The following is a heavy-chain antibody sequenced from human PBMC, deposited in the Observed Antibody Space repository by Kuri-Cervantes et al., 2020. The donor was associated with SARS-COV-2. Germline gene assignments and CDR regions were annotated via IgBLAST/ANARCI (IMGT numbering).Heavy chain of an antibody. D-gene: IGHD6-13*01. J-gene: IGHJ4*02. CDR2: IYVHRT. CDR3: ARDRYTNSWYYFDY. Sequence: GGSLRLSCAASGFTVSDYYMTWVRQAPGKGLEWVSVIYVHRTEYADSVKGRFTISRDNSNNTVYLQMNSLRAEDAAVYYCARDRYTNSWYYFDYWGQGTLVTVSS. CDR1: GFTVSDYY. V-gene: IGHV3-53*01.